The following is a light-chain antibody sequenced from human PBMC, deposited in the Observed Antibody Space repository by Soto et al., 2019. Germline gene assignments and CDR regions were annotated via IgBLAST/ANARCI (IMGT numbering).Light chain of an antibody. J-gene: IGKJ5*01. V-gene: IGKV3-20*01. CDR1: QSVSSSY. Sequence: EIVLTQSPGTPSLSPGERATLSCRASQSVSSSYLAWYQQKPGQAPRLVIYGASNRAAGIPDRFSGSGSGTDFTLTVSRLEPEDFAVYYCQQYHWAPDTFGQGTRLEIK. CDR3: QQYHWAPDT. CDR2: GAS.